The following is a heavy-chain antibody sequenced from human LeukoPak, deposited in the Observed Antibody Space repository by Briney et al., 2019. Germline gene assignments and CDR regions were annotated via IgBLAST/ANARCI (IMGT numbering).Heavy chain of an antibody. V-gene: IGHV1-18*01. J-gene: IGHJ4*02. CDR2: ISAYNGNT. CDR3: ARDSGLGYSGYDLAW. Sequence: ASVKVSCTASGYTFTSYGISWVRQAPGQGLEWMGWISAYNGNTNYAQKLQGRVTMTTDTSTSTAYMELRSLRSDDTAVYYCARDSGLGYSGYDLAWWGQGTLVTVS. CDR1: GYTFTSYG. D-gene: IGHD5-12*01.